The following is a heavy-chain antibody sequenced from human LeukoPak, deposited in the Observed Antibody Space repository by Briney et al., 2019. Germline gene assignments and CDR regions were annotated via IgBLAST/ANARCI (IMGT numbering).Heavy chain of an antibody. CDR1: GFTFSSYG. CDR3: AKGGHFLSGELLTHFDY. CDR2: IWYDGSNK. V-gene: IGHV3-33*06. Sequence: GGSLRLSCAASGFTFSSYGMHWVRQAPGKGLEWVAVIWYDGSNKYYADSVKGRFTNSRDNSKNTLYLQMNSLRAEDTAVYYWAKGGHFLSGELLTHFDYWGQGTLVTVSS. J-gene: IGHJ4*02. D-gene: IGHD1-26*01.